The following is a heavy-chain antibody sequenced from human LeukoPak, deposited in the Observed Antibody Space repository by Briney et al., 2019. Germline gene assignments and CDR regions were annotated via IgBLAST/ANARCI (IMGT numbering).Heavy chain of an antibody. Sequence: SETLSLTCTVSGGSISSRNYCWGWFRQSPGKGLEWIAYICHSGSTYYNPSLKSQVTISVDTSKNQFSLKLSSVTAADTAVYYCARHVEIAVAGPIDYWGQGTLVTVSS. V-gene: IGHV4-39*01. CDR2: ICHSGST. J-gene: IGHJ4*02. D-gene: IGHD6-19*01. CDR1: GGSISSRNYC. CDR3: ARHVEIAVAGPIDY.